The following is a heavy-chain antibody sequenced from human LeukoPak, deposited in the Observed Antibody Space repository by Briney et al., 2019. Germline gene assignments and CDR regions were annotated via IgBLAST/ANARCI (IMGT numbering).Heavy chain of an antibody. Sequence: GGSLRLSCAASGFTFDDYAMHWVRQAPGKGLEWVSGISWNSGSVGYGDSVKGRFTISRDNAKNSLYLQMNSLRAEDMALYFCAKGSSYSFGYWYFDLWGRGTLVTVSS. J-gene: IGHJ2*01. CDR3: AKGSSYSFGYWYFDL. CDR2: ISWNSGSV. D-gene: IGHD5-18*01. V-gene: IGHV3-9*03. CDR1: GFTFDDYA.